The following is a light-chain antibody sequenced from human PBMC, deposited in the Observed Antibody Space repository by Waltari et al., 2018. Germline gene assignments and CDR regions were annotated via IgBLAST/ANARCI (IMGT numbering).Light chain of an antibody. CDR3: SSYTSSSTEV. CDR2: DVS. J-gene: IGLJ1*01. V-gene: IGLV2-14*01. Sequence: QSALTQPASVSGSPGQSITISCTGTSSDVVGYNYVSWYQQHPGKAPKLMIYDVSKPPSGVSNRFSGSKSGNTASLTISGLQAEDEADYYCSSYTSSSTEVFGTGTKVTVL. CDR1: SSDVVGYNY.